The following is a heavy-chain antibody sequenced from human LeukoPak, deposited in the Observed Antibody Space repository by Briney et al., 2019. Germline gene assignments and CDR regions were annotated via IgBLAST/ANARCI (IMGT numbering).Heavy chain of an antibody. J-gene: IGHJ5*02. V-gene: IGHV3-21*01. CDR2: ISSSSSYI. Sequence: PGGSLRLSCAASGFTFSSYSMNWVRQAPGKGLEWVSSISSSSSYIYYADSVKGRFTISRDNAKNSLYLQMNSLRAEDTAVYYCARDKIAARAPNWFDPWGQGTLVTVSS. D-gene: IGHD6-6*01. CDR1: GFTFSSYS. CDR3: ARDKIAARAPNWFDP.